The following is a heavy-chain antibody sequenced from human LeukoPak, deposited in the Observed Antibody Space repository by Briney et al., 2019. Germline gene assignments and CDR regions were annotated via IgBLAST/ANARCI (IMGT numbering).Heavy chain of an antibody. CDR1: GGSLSSSSYY. V-gene: IGHV4-39*01. CDR3: SRQERLPASLNWFDP. Sequence: PSETLSLTCSVSGGSLSSSSYYWGWIRRPPGKGLEWIGSIYYNRGTYYNPSPKSRVTISVVTSKNHFTLELSSLTAADTAVYSGSRQERLPASLNWFDPWGRGNVVTVSA. CDR2: IYYNRGT. J-gene: IGHJ5*02. D-gene: IGHD4-11*01.